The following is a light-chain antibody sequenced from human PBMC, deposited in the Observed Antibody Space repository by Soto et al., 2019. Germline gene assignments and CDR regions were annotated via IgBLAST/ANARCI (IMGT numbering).Light chain of an antibody. CDR1: SSDVGDYNY. J-gene: IGLJ1*01. Sequence: QSALTQPPSASGTPGQSVTIPCTGTSSDVGDYNYVSWYQQHPGKAPKLMIYEVSRRPSGVPDRFSGSKSGNTASLTVSGLQAEDEADYYCSSYAGSNNFGVFGTGTKLTVL. CDR3: SSYAGSNNFGV. CDR2: EVS. V-gene: IGLV2-8*01.